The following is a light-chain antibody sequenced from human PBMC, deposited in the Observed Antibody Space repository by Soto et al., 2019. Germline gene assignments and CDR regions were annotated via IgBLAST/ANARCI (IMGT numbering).Light chain of an antibody. CDR2: DVS. CDR3: SSYTSSSLYV. CDR1: SSDVGGYNY. Sequence: QSVLPKPASVSGSPGESITISCTGTSSDVGGYNYVSWYQQHPGKAPKLMIYDVSNRPSGVSNRFSGSKSGNTASLTISGLQAEDEADYYCSSYTSSSLYVFGTGTKVTVL. V-gene: IGLV2-14*01. J-gene: IGLJ1*01.